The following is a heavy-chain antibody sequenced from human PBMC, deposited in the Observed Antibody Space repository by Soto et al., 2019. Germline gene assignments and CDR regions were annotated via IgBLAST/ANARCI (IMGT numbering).Heavy chain of an antibody. CDR3: ARDFKRYSSSPAPFDY. CDR2: IYYSGTT. CDR1: GDSIISGDYY. Sequence: SETLSLTCTVSGDSIISGDYYWSWVRQSPGKGLEWIGCIYYSGTTYYNPSLETRLTMSVDTSKNQFSLRLSSVTAADTAMYFCARDFKRYSSSPAPFDYWGLVTLVSVS. J-gene: IGHJ4*02. V-gene: IGHV4-30-4*01. D-gene: IGHD6-6*01.